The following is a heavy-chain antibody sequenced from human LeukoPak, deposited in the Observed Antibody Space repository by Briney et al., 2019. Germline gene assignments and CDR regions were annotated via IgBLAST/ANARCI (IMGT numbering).Heavy chain of an antibody. CDR1: GFTFSSYS. CDR2: ISSSSSYI. V-gene: IGHV3-21*01. D-gene: IGHD2-21*02. CDR3: VRDPIVVVTAGGYFDY. Sequence: GGSLRLSCAASGFTFSSYSMNWVRQAPGKGLEWVSSISSSSSYIYYADSVKGRFTISRDNAKNSLYLQMNSLRAEDTAVYYCVRDPIVVVTAGGYFDYWGQGTLVTVSS. J-gene: IGHJ4*02.